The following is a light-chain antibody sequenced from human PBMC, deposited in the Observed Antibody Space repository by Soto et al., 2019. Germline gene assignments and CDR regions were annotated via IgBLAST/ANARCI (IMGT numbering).Light chain of an antibody. CDR1: QGISNY. J-gene: IGKJ1*01. V-gene: IGKV1-27*01. CDR2: AAS. CDR3: QKYNSASWT. Sequence: DIQMTQSPSSLSASVGDRVTITCRASQGISNYLAWYQQKPGKVPKLLIYAASTLQSGVPSRFSGSGSGTDFTRTISSLQTEDVATYYCQKYNSASWTFGQGTKVEIK.